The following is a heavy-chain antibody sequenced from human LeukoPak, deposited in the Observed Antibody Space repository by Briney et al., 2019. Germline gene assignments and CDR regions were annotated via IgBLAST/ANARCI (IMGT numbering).Heavy chain of an antibody. CDR2: ISGSAGST. D-gene: IGHD6-13*01. Sequence: PGGSLRLSCAASGSGFTFSTSAMNWVRQAPGKGLEWVSSISGSAGSTFYADSVKGRFTISRDNSKNTLYLQVNSLRPEDTAVYYCANALGAYSSNWYPFHYWGQGTLVTVSS. CDR3: ANALGAYSSNWYPFHY. J-gene: IGHJ4*02. CDR1: GSGFTFSTSA. V-gene: IGHV3-23*01.